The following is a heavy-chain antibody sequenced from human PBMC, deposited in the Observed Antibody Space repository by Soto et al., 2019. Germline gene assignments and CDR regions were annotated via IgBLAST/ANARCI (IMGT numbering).Heavy chain of an antibody. Sequence: PVGSLRLSCAASGFTFSSYWMTWVRQAPGKGLEWVANIKQDGSEKYYVDSVSGRFTMSRYNAKNSLYLQMNSLRAEDTAVYYCARVVGATQMDFDYWGQGTLVTVSS. V-gene: IGHV3-7*01. D-gene: IGHD1-26*01. CDR1: GFTFSSYW. J-gene: IGHJ4*02. CDR2: IKQDGSEK. CDR3: ARVVGATQMDFDY.